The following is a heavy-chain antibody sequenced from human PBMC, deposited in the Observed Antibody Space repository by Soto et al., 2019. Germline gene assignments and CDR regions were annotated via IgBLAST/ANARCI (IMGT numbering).Heavy chain of an antibody. Sequence: QVQLVQSGAEEKKPGASVKVSCKASGYTFTGYAMHWVRQARGQRLEWMGWINGGNGNTKYSQKFQGRVTITRDTSASTAYMELSSLRSEDTAVYYCARAVAVPADFDYWGQGTLVSVSS. D-gene: IGHD6-19*01. CDR3: ARAVAVPADFDY. V-gene: IGHV1-3*05. CDR2: INGGNGNT. CDR1: GYTFTGYA. J-gene: IGHJ4*02.